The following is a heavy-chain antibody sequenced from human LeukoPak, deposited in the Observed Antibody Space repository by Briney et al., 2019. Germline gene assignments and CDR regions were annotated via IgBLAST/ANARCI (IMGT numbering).Heavy chain of an antibody. D-gene: IGHD3-10*01. J-gene: IGHJ5*02. CDR1: GFTFSNAW. V-gene: IGHV3-48*02. CDR3: ARGKYYVSGSYDNWFDP. CDR2: ISSSTTTI. Sequence: GGSLRLSCAASGFTFSNAWMNWVRQAPGKGLEWVSYISSSTTTIYYADSVKGRFTISRDNAKNSLYLQINSLRDEDTAVYYCARGKYYVSGSYDNWFDPWGQGTLVTVSS.